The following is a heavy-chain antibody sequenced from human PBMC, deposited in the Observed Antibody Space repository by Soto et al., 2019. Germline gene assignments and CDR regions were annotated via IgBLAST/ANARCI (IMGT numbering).Heavy chain of an antibody. J-gene: IGHJ3*02. CDR3: AITTSDIVVVPAAISGPLAALDI. V-gene: IGHV5-51*01. CDR1: GYSFTSYW. D-gene: IGHD2-2*01. CDR2: IYPGDFDT. Sequence: PGESLKISCKGSGYSFTSYWIGWVRQMPGKGLEWMGMIYPGDFDTRYSPSFQGQVTISADKSSSTAYRQWSSLKASDTDMYYCAITTSDIVVVPAAISGPLAALDIWGQGTMVTVS.